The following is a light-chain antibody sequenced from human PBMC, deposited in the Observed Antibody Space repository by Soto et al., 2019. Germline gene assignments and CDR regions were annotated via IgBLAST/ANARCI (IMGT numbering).Light chain of an antibody. J-gene: IGKJ5*01. V-gene: IGKV1-39*01. CDR3: QQSYRAVT. Sequence: IHMTHAPSSLSASVLYRIIITFRASQSVSSYLNWYQQKPGKAPRLLIYAASHLQTGVPSRFRGTGSATHFTLTISSLQPEDFATYYCQQSYRAVTFGQGTRLEIK. CDR2: AAS. CDR1: QSVSSY.